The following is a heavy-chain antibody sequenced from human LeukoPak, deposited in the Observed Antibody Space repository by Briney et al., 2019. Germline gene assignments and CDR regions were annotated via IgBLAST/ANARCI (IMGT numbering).Heavy chain of an antibody. D-gene: IGHD2-2*01. Sequence: ASVKVSCKASGYTFTSYDINWVRQATGQGLEWMGWMNPNSGNTGYAQKLQGRVTMTTDTSTSTAYMELRSLGSDDTAVYYCARAGGPSGYCSSTSCYDYWGQGTLVTVSS. CDR3: ARAGGPSGYCSSTSCYDY. J-gene: IGHJ4*02. CDR2: MNPNSGNT. CDR1: GYTFTSYD. V-gene: IGHV1-8*02.